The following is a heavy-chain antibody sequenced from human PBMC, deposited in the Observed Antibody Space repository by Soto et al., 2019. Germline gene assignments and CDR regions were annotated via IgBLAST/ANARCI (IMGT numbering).Heavy chain of an antibody. D-gene: IGHD6-13*01. CDR3: ARKHTGSSWYFGTAFDI. CDR1: GDSVSSNSSA. V-gene: IGHV6-1*01. Sequence: PSQTLSLTCAISGDSVSSNSSAWNWIRQSPSRGLEWLGRTYYRSKWYNDYAVSVKSRITINPDTSKNQFSLQLNSVTPEDTAVYYCARKHTGSSWYFGTAFDIWGQGTMVTVSS. J-gene: IGHJ3*02. CDR2: TYYRSKWYN.